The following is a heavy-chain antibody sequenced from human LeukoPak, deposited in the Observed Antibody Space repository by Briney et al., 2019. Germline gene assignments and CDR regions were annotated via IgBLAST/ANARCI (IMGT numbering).Heavy chain of an antibody. CDR2: ITTTSSYI. CDR3: AKDGQTGEWELEH. V-gene: IGHV3-21*04. J-gene: IGHJ1*01. D-gene: IGHD7-27*01. CDR1: GFTFSSYT. Sequence: PGGSLRLSCAASGFTFSSYTMNWVRQAPGKGLEWVSSITTTSSYIYYADSVKGRFTISRDNAKSSLFLQMNSLRVDDTAIYYCAKDGQTGEWELEHWGQGTLVTVSS.